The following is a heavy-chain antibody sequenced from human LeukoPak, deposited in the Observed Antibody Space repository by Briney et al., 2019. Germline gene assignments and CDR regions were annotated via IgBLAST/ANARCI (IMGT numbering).Heavy chain of an antibody. CDR3: ARDPLGKGGAVGDL. CDR2: ISTGSTYR. D-gene: IGHD6-19*01. V-gene: IGHV3-21*05. CDR1: GFSFSDYN. J-gene: IGHJ4*02. Sequence: GGSLRLSCAASGFSFSDYNMNWFRQAPGKGLEWVSFISTGSTYRYYADSLKGRFTISRDNAKNSLYLQMNSLRAEDTAVYYCARDPLGKGGAVGDLWGQGTLVTVSS.